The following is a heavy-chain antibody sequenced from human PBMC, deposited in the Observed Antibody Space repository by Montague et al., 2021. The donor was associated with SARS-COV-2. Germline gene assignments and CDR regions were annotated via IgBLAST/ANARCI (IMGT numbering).Heavy chain of an antibody. J-gene: IGHJ3*01. CDR2: TFYSGST. Sequence: LVKPTQTLTLTCTVSGFSLNNRLGVTWVRQPPGKALEWIGNTFYSGSTMYNPSLKSRVTISVDTSKNQFSLNLSSVTAADPAVYFCARLSGYNPFDAFDLWGPGTMVTVSS. CDR1: GFSLNNRL. V-gene: IGHV4-59*01. CDR3: ARLSGYNPFDAFDL. D-gene: IGHD5-24*01.